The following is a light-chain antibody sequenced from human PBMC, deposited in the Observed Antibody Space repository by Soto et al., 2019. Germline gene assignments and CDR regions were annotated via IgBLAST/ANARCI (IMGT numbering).Light chain of an antibody. CDR2: EVS. Sequence: LTQPPSASGSPGQSVTISCTGTSSDVGGYNYVSWYQQHPGKAPKLMIYEVSKRPSGVPDRFSGSKSGNTASLTVSGLQAEDEADYYCSSYAGSVYGFGTGTKVTVL. J-gene: IGLJ1*01. CDR1: SSDVGGYNY. V-gene: IGLV2-8*01. CDR3: SSYAGSVYG.